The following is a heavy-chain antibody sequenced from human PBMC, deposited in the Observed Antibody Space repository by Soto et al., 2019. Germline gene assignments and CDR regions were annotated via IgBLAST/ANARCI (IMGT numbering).Heavy chain of an antibody. CDR3: ARDYRYSFDY. V-gene: IGHV3-48*01. D-gene: IGHD2-15*01. CDR2: IRTSPSTI. J-gene: IGHJ4*02. CDR1: GFIFSSYS. Sequence: GGSLRLSCAASGFIFSSYSMNWVRQAPGKGLEWVSYIRTSPSTIYYADSVKGRFTVSGDDAKNSLYLQMNSLRAEDTAVYYCARDYRYSFDYWGQGA.